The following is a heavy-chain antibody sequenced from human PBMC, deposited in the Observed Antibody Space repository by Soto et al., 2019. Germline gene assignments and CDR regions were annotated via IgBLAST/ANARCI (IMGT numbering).Heavy chain of an antibody. CDR3: ARVDNRRFDP. V-gene: IGHV1-69*01. CDR2: IIPIFTAP. Sequence: QVQLVQSGAEVKKPGSSVKVSCKASGGTLSISWVRQAPGQGLEWMGGIIPIFTAPNYAQKFRGRFTITADEATNTTYMQLTSLRSEDTAVYSCARVDNRRFDPWGQGTLVTVSS. J-gene: IGHJ5*02. CDR1: GGTLS.